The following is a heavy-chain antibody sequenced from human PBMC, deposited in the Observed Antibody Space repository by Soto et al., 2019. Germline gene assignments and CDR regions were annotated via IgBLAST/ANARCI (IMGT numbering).Heavy chain of an antibody. CDR3: ATCRSDSGWYEEHL. CDR2: LSYLGTT. D-gene: IGHD6-19*01. J-gene: IGHJ4*02. V-gene: IGHV4-39*01. Sequence: QLHLQESGPGLVKPSETLSLTCTVSNDSIRSGTYYWAWIRQPPGRGLEWMGSLSYLGTTDYNPSLKSRFTLSKYASMNRFSLKLTSVTAADTAVYYCATCRSDSGWYEEHLWGRGTLVTVSS. CDR1: NDSIRSGTYY.